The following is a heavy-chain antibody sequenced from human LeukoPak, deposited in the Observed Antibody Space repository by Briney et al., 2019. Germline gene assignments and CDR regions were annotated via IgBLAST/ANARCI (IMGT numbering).Heavy chain of an antibody. D-gene: IGHD6-19*01. CDR1: GFTLSSYE. Sequence: GGSLRLSCTVSGFTLSSYEMTWFRQAPGKGLEWVSSIGYSGGDTHYADSVKGRFTISRDNSKNTLYLQLNSLRAEDTAVYYCVKDQREAYGSGWSRDFDYWGQRTLVTVSS. CDR2: IGYSGGDT. CDR3: VKDQREAYGSGWSRDFDY. V-gene: IGHV3-23*01. J-gene: IGHJ4*02.